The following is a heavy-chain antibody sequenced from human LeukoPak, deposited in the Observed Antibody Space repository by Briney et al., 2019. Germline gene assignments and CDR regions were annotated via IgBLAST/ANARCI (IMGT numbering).Heavy chain of an antibody. Sequence: ETLSLTCTVSGGSISSGDYYWSWIRQPPGKGLEWVSSVGNRGGDTYYSDSVRGRFTISRDTSKNTLYLQMNRLRVAVTALYYCAKMSVAGTGIDDYWGQGTLVTVSS. CDR2: GNRGGDT. V-gene: IGHV3-53*01. J-gene: IGHJ4*02. CDR3: AKMSVAGTGIDDY. D-gene: IGHD6-13*01. CDR1: GGSISSGDYY.